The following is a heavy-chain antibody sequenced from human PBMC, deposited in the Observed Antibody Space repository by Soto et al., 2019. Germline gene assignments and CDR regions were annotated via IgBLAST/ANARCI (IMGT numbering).Heavy chain of an antibody. CDR3: ASEKIAVAGLGDAFDI. V-gene: IGHV1-69*01. CDR1: GGTFSSYA. CDR2: IIPIFGTA. D-gene: IGHD6-19*01. J-gene: IGHJ3*02. Sequence: QVQLVQSGAKVKKPGSSVKVSCKASGGTFSSYAISWVRQAPGQGLEWMGGIIPIFGTANYAQKFQGRVTITADESTSTAYMELSSLRSEDTAVYYCASEKIAVAGLGDAFDIWGQGTMVTVSS.